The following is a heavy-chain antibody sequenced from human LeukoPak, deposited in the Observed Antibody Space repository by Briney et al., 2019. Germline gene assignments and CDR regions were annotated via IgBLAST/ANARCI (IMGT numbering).Heavy chain of an antibody. D-gene: IGHD5-12*01. CDR1: GYTFTSYG. V-gene: IGHV1-18*01. Sequence: GASVKVSCKASGYTFTSYGISWVRQAPGQGLEWMGWISAYNGNTNYAQKLQGRVTMTTDTSTSTAYMELRSLRSDDTAVYYCARVSGYDLWHYYGMDVCGQGTTVTVSS. J-gene: IGHJ6*02. CDR2: ISAYNGNT. CDR3: ARVSGYDLWHYYGMDV.